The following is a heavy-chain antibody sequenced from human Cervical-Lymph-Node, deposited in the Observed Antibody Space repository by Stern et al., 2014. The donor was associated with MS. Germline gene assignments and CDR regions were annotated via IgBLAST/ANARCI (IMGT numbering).Heavy chain of an antibody. CDR3: ARGSATVTTSEYFQH. D-gene: IGHD4-17*01. CDR1: GGTFSSYA. CDR2: IITIFGTA. J-gene: IGHJ1*01. Sequence: VQLEESGAEVKKPGSSVKVSCKASGGTFSSYAISWVRQAPGQGLEWMGGIITIFGTANYAQKFQGRVTITADESTSTAYMELSSLRSEDTAVYYCARGSATVTTSEYFQHWGQGTLVTVSS. V-gene: IGHV1-69*01.